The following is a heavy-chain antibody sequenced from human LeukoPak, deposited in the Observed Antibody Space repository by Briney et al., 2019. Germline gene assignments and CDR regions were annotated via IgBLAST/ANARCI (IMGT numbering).Heavy chain of an antibody. Sequence: SETLSLTCTVSSGSISTSNYYWSWIRQPPGKGLEWIGEINHSGSTNYNPSLKSRVTMSVDTSKNQFSLNLSSVTAADTAVYYCARVFYRRYGQRGRGDFDYWGQGTLVTVSS. V-gene: IGHV4-39*01. CDR3: ARVFYRRYGQRGRGDFDY. D-gene: IGHD3-10*01. J-gene: IGHJ4*02. CDR1: SGSISTSNYY. CDR2: INHSGST.